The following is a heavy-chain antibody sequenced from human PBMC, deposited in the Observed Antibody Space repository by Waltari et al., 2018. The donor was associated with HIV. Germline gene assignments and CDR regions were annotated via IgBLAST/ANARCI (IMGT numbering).Heavy chain of an antibody. V-gene: IGHV3-48*04. CDR3: ARDLLAARPRWFDP. CDR2: SSSSSRTI. D-gene: IGHD6-6*01. J-gene: IGHJ5*02. Sequence: EVQLVESGGGLVQPGGSLSLSCAASGFTFSSYSMNWVRQAPGKGLEWVAYSSSSSRTIYYADSVKGRFTISRDNAKNSLYLQMNSLRAEDTAVYYCARDLLAARPRWFDPWGQGTLVTVSS. CDR1: GFTFSSYS.